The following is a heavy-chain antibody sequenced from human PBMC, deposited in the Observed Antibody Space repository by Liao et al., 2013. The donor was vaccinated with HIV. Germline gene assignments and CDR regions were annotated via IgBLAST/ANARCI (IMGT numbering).Heavy chain of an antibody. CDR3: ARAGGQWSAFDY. CDR2: IYTSGST. V-gene: IGHV4-61*02. D-gene: IGHD4-23*01. J-gene: IGHJ4*02. Sequence: QVQLQESGPGLVKPSQTLSLTCTVSGGSISSGSYYWSWIRQPAGKGLEWIGRIYTSGSTNYNPSLRSRVTMSVDTSKNQFSLKLSSLTAADTAVYYCARAGGQWSAFDYWGQGTLVTVSS. CDR1: GGSISSGSYY.